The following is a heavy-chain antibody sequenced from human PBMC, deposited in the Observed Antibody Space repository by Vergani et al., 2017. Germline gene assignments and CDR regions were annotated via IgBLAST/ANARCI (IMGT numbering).Heavy chain of an antibody. J-gene: IGHJ6*02. D-gene: IGHD3-10*01. CDR1: GFTFSSYS. CDR3: ARTAGMVRGGDGMDV. V-gene: IGHV3-21*01. CDR2: ISSSSSYI. Sequence: EVQLVESGGGLVKPGGSLRLSCAASGFTFSSYSMNWVRQAPGKGLEWVSSISSSSSYIYYADSVKGRFTISRDNAKNSLYLQMNSLRAEDTAVYYCARTAGMVRGGDGMDVWGQGTTVTVSS.